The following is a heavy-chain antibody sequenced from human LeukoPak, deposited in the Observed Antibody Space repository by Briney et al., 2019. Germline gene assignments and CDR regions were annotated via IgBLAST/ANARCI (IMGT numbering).Heavy chain of an antibody. Sequence: SETLSLTCTVSGGSISSYYWSWIRQPPGKGLEWIGYIYYSGSTYYNPSLKSRVTISVDTSKNQFSLKLSSVTAADTAVYYCASESRIITIFGVVTPGVGAFDIWGQGTMVTVSS. V-gene: IGHV4-59*08. CDR2: IYYSGST. D-gene: IGHD3-3*01. J-gene: IGHJ3*02. CDR3: ASESRIITIFGVVTPGVGAFDI. CDR1: GGSISSYY.